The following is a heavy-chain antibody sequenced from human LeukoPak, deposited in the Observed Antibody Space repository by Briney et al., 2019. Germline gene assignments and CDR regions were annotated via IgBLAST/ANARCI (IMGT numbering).Heavy chain of an antibody. D-gene: IGHD6-19*01. CDR2: INPNSGGT. V-gene: IGHV1-2*02. Sequence: ASVKVSCKASGYTFTDYYMHWVRQAPGQGLEWMGWINPNSGGTNYAQKIQGTGTMTRATSISTAYVELSRLRSDDTAVYYCARDMAGWPFAYWGQGTLVTVSS. CDR3: ARDMAGWPFAY. CDR1: GYTFTDYY. J-gene: IGHJ4*02.